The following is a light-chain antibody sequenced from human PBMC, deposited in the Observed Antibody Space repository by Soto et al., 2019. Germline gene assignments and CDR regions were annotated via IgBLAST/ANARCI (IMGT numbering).Light chain of an antibody. CDR2: DAS. Sequence: EIVLTQSPATLSLSPGDRATLSCRASQGVFTWLAWYQQKPGHAPRLFIYDASNRATGIPARFSGSGSGTDLTLTICSVEPEDFAVYYWQRYASSTFTCGQGTRFEMK. CDR1: QGVFTW. V-gene: IGKV3-11*01. J-gene: IGKJ5*01. CDR3: QRYASSTFT.